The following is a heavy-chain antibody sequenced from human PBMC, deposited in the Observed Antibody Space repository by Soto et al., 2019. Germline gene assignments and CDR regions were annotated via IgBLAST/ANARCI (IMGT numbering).Heavy chain of an antibody. V-gene: IGHV1-3*01. J-gene: IGHJ3*01. CDR1: GYTFTNYA. CDR2: VNPSNGLT. CDR3: ARRLPAFDV. Sequence: QVQLVQSGAEVSKPGASVKISCRSSGYTFTNYALHWVRQAPGQGLEWMGWVNPSNGLTKYSESIQGRLSLTRNTSANTAYMELSSLRPGDTAVYYCARRLPAFDVWGQGTLVTVSS.